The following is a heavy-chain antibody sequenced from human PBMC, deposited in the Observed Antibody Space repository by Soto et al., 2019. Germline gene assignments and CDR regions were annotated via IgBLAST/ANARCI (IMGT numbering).Heavy chain of an antibody. Sequence: PSETLSLTCTVSGGSISSGDYYWSWIRQHPGKGLEWIGYIYYSGSTYYNPSLESRVTISVDTSNNQFSLKLSSVTAADTAVYYCARGSFSSSSSWFDPWGQGTLVTVS. CDR3: ARGSFSSSSSWFDP. V-gene: IGHV4-31*03. CDR1: GGSISSGDYY. D-gene: IGHD6-6*01. CDR2: IYYSGST. J-gene: IGHJ5*02.